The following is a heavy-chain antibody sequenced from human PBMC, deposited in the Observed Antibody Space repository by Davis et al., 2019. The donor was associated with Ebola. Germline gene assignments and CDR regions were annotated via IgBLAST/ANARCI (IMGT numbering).Heavy chain of an antibody. D-gene: IGHD4-17*01. CDR2: INAGNGNT. Sequence: ASVKVSCKASGYTFTSYAMHWVRQAPGQRLEWMGWINAGNGNTKYSQKFQGRVTMTTDTSTSTAYMELRSLRSDDTAVYYCARDGRRLQVKVNWFDPWGQGTLVTVSS. CDR3: ARDGRRLQVKVNWFDP. V-gene: IGHV1-3*01. CDR1: GYTFTSYA. J-gene: IGHJ5*02.